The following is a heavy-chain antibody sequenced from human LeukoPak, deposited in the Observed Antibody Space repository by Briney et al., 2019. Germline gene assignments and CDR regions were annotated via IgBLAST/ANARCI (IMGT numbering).Heavy chain of an antibody. Sequence: PSETLSLTCTVSGGSISSYWWSWIRQPPGKGLEWLGYIYYTGSTNYNPSLKSRVTISVDTSKNQFSLKLSSVAAADTAVYYCARGIESYYFDYWGQGTLVTVSS. CDR2: IYYTGST. CDR3: ARGIESYYFDY. D-gene: IGHD1-26*01. CDR1: GGSISSYW. J-gene: IGHJ4*02. V-gene: IGHV4-59*01.